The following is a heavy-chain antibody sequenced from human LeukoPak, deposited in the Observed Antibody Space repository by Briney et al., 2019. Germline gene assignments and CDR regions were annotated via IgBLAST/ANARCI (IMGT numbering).Heavy chain of an antibody. Sequence: SETLSLTCAVYGGSFSGYYWSWIRQPPGKGLEWIGEINHSGSTNYNPSLKSRVTISVDTSKNQFSLKLSSVTAADTAVYYCARRFKRAADYWGQGTLVTISS. V-gene: IGHV4-34*01. D-gene: IGHD3-3*01. J-gene: IGHJ4*02. CDR3: ARRFKRAADY. CDR2: INHSGST. CDR1: GGSFSGYY.